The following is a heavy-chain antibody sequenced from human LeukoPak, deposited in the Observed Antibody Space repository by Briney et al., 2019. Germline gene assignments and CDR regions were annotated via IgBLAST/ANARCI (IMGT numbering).Heavy chain of an antibody. J-gene: IGHJ6*03. CDR3: AREHCSGGSCYSIYYYYYMDV. V-gene: IGHV4-39*07. CDR2: INYSGST. Sequence: SETLSLTCTVSGGPISSSSYNWVWIRQPPGLGLEWFGSINYSGSTYYNPSLRSRVTISVDTSKNQFSLKQSSVTAADTAVYYCAREHCSGGSCYSIYYYYYMDVWGKGTTVTVSS. CDR1: GGPISSSSYN. D-gene: IGHD2-15*01.